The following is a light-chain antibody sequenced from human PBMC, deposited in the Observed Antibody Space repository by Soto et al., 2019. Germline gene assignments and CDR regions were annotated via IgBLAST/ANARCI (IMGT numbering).Light chain of an antibody. CDR2: GAS. Sequence: EVVLTQSPGTLSLSPGERATLSCRTSQTVSSSYYLAWYQQKPGQAPRLLIYGASNSASGVPDRFSSGWSGTDFTLTISRLELEDFAVYYYQQYVTSPPGYTFGQGTELRIK. CDR3: QQYVTSPPGYT. CDR1: QTVSSSYY. V-gene: IGKV3-20*01. J-gene: IGKJ2*01.